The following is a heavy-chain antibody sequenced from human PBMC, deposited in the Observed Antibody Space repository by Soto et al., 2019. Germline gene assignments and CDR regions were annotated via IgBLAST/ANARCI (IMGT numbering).Heavy chain of an antibody. V-gene: IGHV3-15*01. CDR2: IKSQGEGGTT. J-gene: IGHJ4*02. CDR3: ATFRSYSDC. CDR1: GFAFSDAW. Sequence: EMQLVESGGGLVQPGGSLRLSCAASGFAFSDAWMTWVRQAPGKGLEWVGRIKSQGEGGTTEYAAPVKGRFTISRDDSESALYLQMNSLQTEDTGVYYCATFRSYSDCWGQGSLVTVSS.